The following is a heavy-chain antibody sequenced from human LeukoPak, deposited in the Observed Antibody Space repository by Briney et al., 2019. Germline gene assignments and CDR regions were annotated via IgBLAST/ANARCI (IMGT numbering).Heavy chain of an antibody. V-gene: IGHV3-30*18. CDR1: GFTFSSYG. D-gene: IGHD3-10*01. Sequence: GRPLRLSCAASGFTFSSYGMHWVRQAPGKGLEWVAVISYDGSNKYYADSVKGRFTISRDNSKNTLYLQMNSLRAEDTAVYYCAKDIWFGELSPDYWGQGTLVTVSS. CDR2: ISYDGSNK. J-gene: IGHJ4*02. CDR3: AKDIWFGELSPDY.